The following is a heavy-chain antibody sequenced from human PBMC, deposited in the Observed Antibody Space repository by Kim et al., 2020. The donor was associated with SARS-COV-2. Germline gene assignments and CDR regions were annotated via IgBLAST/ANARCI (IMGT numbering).Heavy chain of an antibody. Sequence: YADSVKGRFTISRDNAKNSLYLQMNSLRAEDTAVYYCASDDSLYGDYVAYWGQGTLVTVSS. D-gene: IGHD4-17*01. V-gene: IGHV3-11*06. J-gene: IGHJ4*02. CDR3: ASDDSLYGDYVAY.